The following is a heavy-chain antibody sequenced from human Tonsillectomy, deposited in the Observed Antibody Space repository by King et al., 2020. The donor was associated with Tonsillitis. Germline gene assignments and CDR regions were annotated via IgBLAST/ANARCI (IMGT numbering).Heavy chain of an antibody. Sequence: VQLVESGGGLVQPGGSLRLSCAASGFTFSSYAMSWVRQAPGKGLEWVSGISGSGGSTYYADSVKGRFTISRDNSTNTLYLQMNSLRAEDTAVYYCAKIQVRFGEFARYWGQGTLVTVSS. J-gene: IGHJ4*02. CDR3: AKIQVRFGEFARY. D-gene: IGHD3-10*01. CDR2: ISGSGGST. V-gene: IGHV3-23*04. CDR1: GFTFSSYA.